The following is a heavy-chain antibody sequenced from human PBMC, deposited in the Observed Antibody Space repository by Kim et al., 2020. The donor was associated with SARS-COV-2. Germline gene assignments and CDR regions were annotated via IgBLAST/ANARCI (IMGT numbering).Heavy chain of an antibody. CDR2: INPNSGGT. J-gene: IGHJ2*01. Sequence: ASVKVSCKASGYTFTGYYMHWVRQAPGQGLEWMGRINPNSGGTNYAQKFQGRVTMTRDTSISTAYMELSRLRSDDTVVYYCARAPYSSGSSNWYFDLWGRGTLVTVSS. D-gene: IGHD6-19*01. V-gene: IGHV1-2*05. CDR1: GYTFTGYY. CDR3: ARAPYSSGSSNWYFDL.